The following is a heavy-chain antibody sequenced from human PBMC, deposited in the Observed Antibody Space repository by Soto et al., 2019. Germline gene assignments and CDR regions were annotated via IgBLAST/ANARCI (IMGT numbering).Heavy chain of an antibody. J-gene: IGHJ4*02. Sequence: QITLKESGPTLVKPTQTLTLTCTFSGFSLTTSGVGVGWIRQPPGKALEWLALIYWTDDKRYRTSLKSRLTITTDTSKNQVVLTMTNMDPVDTATYYCAHLSDAETVAGTGLDYWGQGTLVTVSS. CDR3: AHLSDAETVAGTGLDY. CDR1: GFSLTTSGVG. CDR2: IYWTDDK. V-gene: IGHV2-5*01. D-gene: IGHD6-19*01.